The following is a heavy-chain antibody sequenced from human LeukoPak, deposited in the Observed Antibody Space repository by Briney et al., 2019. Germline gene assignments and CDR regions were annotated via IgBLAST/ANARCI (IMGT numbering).Heavy chain of an antibody. D-gene: IGHD1-26*01. J-gene: IGHJ4*02. CDR2: IYYSGST. V-gene: IGHV4-59*01. CDR1: GGSISSYY. CDR3: TRGLGSGKFFVGFDY. Sequence: PSETLSLTCTVSGGSISSYYWSWIRQPPGKGLEWIGYIYYSGSTNYNPSLKSRVTISVDTSKNQFSLKLGSVTAADTAVYYCTRGLGSGKFFVGFDYWGQGTLVTVSS.